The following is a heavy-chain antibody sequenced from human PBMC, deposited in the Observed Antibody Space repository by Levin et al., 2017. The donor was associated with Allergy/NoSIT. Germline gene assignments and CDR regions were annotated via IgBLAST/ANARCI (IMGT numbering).Heavy chain of an antibody. CDR3: AKALSSSWYASWFDP. V-gene: IGHV3-23*01. D-gene: IGHD6-13*01. CDR2: ISGSGGST. CDR1: GFTFSSYA. Sequence: PGGSLRLSCAASGFTFSSYAMSWVRQAPGKGLEWVSAISGSGGSTYYADSVKGRFTISRDNSKNTLYLQMNSLRAEDTAVYYCAKALSSSWYASWFDPWGQGTLVTVSS. J-gene: IGHJ5*02.